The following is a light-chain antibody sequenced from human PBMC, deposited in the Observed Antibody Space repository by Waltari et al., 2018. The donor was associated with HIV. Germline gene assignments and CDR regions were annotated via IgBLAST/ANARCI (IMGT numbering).Light chain of an antibody. CDR1: QSISSW. Sequence: DIQMTQSPSTLSAYVGXRVTITCRXSQSISSWLAGYQEKPGNAPRLLIYKASNIESGFSSRFSGSGSGTEFSLTISNLQPDDSATYYCQQYDSYSLTFGQGTKVEIK. J-gene: IGKJ1*01. CDR2: KAS. CDR3: QQYDSYSLT. V-gene: IGKV1-5*03.